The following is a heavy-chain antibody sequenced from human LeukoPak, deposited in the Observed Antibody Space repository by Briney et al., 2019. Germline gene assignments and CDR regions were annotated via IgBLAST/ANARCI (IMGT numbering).Heavy chain of an antibody. J-gene: IGHJ6*03. CDR1: GYSISSGYY. CDR3: ARDRPLYSSSWYNYYYYMDV. D-gene: IGHD6-13*01. CDR2: IYHSGST. V-gene: IGHV4-38-2*02. Sequence: SETLSLTCTVSGYSISSGYYWGWIRQPPGKGLEWIGSIYHSGSTYYNPSLKSRVTISVDTSKNQFSLKLSSVTAADTAVYYCARDRPLYSSSWYNYYYYMDVWGKGTTVTISS.